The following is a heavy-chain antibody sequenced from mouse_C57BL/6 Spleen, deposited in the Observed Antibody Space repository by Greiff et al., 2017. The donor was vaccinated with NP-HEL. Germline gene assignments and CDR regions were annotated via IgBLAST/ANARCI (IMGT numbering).Heavy chain of an antibody. J-gene: IGHJ4*01. V-gene: IGHV5-17*01. CDR1: GFTFSDYG. Sequence: EVKLVESGGGLVKPGGSLKLSCAASGFTFSDYGMHWVRQAPEKGLEWVAYISSGSSTIYYADTVKGRFTISRDNAKNTLFLQMTSLRSEDTAMYYCARRNYYGSSYPYAMDYWGQGTSVTVSS. D-gene: IGHD1-1*01. CDR2: ISSGSSTI. CDR3: ARRNYYGSSYPYAMDY.